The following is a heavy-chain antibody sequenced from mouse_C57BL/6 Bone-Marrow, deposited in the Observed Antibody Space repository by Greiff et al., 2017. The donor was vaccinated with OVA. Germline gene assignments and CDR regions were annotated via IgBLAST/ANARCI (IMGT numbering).Heavy chain of an antibody. J-gene: IGHJ2*01. V-gene: IGHV1-5*01. CDR2: IYPGNSDT. CDR1: GYTFTSYW. D-gene: IGHD1-1*01. Sequence: VQLQQSGTVLARPGASVKMSCKTSGYTFTSYWMHWVKQRPGQGLEWIGAIYPGNSDTSYNQKFKGKAKLTAVTSASTAYMERSSLTNEDSAVYYCTREDYVVYYFDYWGQGTTLTVSS. CDR3: TREDYVVYYFDY.